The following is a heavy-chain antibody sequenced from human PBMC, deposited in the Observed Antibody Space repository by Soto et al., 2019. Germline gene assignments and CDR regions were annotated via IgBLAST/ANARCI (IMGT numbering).Heavy chain of an antibody. V-gene: IGHV1-18*01. CDR1: GYTYTSYG. J-gene: IGHJ5*02. CDR2: ISAYNGNT. D-gene: IGHD2-15*01. CDR3: ARRGGREVVAARDEDWFDP. Sequence: QVQLVQSGAEVKKPGASVKVSCKASGYTYTSYGISWVRQAPGQGLEWMGWISAYNGNTNYAQKLQGRVTMTTDTSTSTAYMELRSLRSDDTAVYYCARRGGREVVAARDEDWFDPWGQGTLVTVSS.